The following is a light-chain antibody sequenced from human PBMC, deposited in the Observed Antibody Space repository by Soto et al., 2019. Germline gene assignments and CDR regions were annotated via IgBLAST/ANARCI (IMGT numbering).Light chain of an antibody. CDR1: KGHSSYA. CDR3: QTWGTGIQV. Sequence: QPVLTQSPSASASLGASVKLTCTLSKGHSSYAIAWHQQQPEKGPRYLMKLNSDGSHSKGDGIPDRFSGSSSGAVRYLTISSLQSEDEADYYCQTWGTGIQVFGGGTKLTVL. CDR2: LNSDGSH. J-gene: IGLJ3*02. V-gene: IGLV4-69*01.